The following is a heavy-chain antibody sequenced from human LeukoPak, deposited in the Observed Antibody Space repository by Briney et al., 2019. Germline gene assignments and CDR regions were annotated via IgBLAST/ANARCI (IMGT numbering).Heavy chain of an antibody. Sequence: SETLSLTCTVSGGSISSSSYYWGWIRQPPGKGLEWIGSIYYSGSTYYNPSLKSRVTISVDTSKNHFSLKLSSVTAADTAIYYCARLDYGAPDYWGQGTLVTVSS. CDR1: GGSISSSSYY. J-gene: IGHJ4*02. CDR2: IYYSGST. CDR3: ARLDYGAPDY. D-gene: IGHD4-17*01. V-gene: IGHV4-39*02.